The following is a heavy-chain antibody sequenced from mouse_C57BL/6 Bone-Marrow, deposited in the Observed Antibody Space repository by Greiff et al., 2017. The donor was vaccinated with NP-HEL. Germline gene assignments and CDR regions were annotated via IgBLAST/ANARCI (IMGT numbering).Heavy chain of an antibody. CDR1: GFTFSSYG. D-gene: IGHD1-1*01. J-gene: IGHJ4*01. CDR2: ISSGGSYT. Sequence: EVQLQQSGGDLVKPGGSLKLSCAASGFTFSSYGMSWVRQTPDKRLEWVATISSGGSYTYYPDSVKGRFTISRDNAKNTLYLQMSSLKSEDTAMYYCARGGDYYGSSRYYAMDYWGQGTSVTVSS. CDR3: ARGGDYYGSSRYYAMDY. V-gene: IGHV5-6*01.